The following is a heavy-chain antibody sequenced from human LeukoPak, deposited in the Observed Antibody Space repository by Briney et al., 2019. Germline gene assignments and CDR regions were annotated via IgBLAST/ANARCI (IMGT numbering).Heavy chain of an antibody. Sequence: GGSLRLSCAASGFTFSSYAMSWVRQAPGKGLEWVSAISGSGGSTYYADSVKGRFTISRDNSKNTLYPQMNSLRAEDTAVYYCAKMGGYNEYYFDYWGQGTLVTVSS. V-gene: IGHV3-23*01. CDR2: ISGSGGST. D-gene: IGHD5-18*01. CDR3: AKMGGYNEYYFDY. J-gene: IGHJ4*02. CDR1: GFTFSSYA.